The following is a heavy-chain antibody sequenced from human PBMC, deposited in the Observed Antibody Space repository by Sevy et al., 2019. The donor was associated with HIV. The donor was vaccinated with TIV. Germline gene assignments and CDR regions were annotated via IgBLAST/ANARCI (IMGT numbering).Heavy chain of an antibody. CDR2: INPNSGGT. Sequence: ASVKVSCKASRYIFIDYYMHWVRQAPGQGLEWMGRINPNSGGTNYTQKFQGRVTMTRDTSITTVYMELSSLRSDDTAVYYCVRVSFRNYFDHWGQGTLVTVSS. CDR1: RYIFIDYY. J-gene: IGHJ4*02. CDR3: VRVSFRNYFDH. V-gene: IGHV1-2*06.